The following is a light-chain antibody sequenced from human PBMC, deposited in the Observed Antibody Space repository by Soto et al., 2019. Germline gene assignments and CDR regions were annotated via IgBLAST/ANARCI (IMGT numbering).Light chain of an antibody. CDR3: QHYKSYPWT. CDR2: KAS. Sequence: DIQMTQSPSTMSASVGDRVTITCRASQSIDSWLAWYQQKPGKAPKFLMYKASNLESGVPSRLRGSGSETEFTLTISSLQPDDFAIYYCQHYKSYPWTFGQGTKVELK. CDR1: QSIDSW. V-gene: IGKV1-5*03. J-gene: IGKJ1*01.